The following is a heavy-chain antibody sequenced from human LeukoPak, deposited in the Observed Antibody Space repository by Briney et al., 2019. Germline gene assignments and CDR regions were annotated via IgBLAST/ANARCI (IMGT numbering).Heavy chain of an antibody. Sequence: GASVKVSCKASGYTFTGYYMHWVRQAPGQGLEGMGIMNPSGGSTSYAQKFQCRVTITRDTSTRTGSMDLSCLGFEATAGYYIASNSGYDRVLWIWGQGTMVTVSS. D-gene: IGHD5-12*01. J-gene: IGHJ3*02. CDR2: MNPSGGST. CDR3: ASNSGYDRVLWI. V-gene: IGHV1-46*01. CDR1: GYTFTGYY.